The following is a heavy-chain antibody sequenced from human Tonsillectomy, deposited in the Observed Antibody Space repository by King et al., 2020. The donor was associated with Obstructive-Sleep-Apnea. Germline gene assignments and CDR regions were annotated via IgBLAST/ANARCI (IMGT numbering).Heavy chain of an antibody. J-gene: IGHJ4*02. D-gene: IGHD5-12*01. CDR3: ATSYSGFNEGLDY. V-gene: IGHV4-59*01. CDR1: GDSISSYY. CDR2: IYFSGTT. Sequence: QLQESGPGLVKPSETLSLTCTVSGDSISSYYLHWIRQPPGKGLEWIGYIYFSGTTSYNPSLKSRVTISLDTSKNQVSLNRTSVTSADTAVYYCATSYSGFNEGLDYWGQGTLVTVSS.